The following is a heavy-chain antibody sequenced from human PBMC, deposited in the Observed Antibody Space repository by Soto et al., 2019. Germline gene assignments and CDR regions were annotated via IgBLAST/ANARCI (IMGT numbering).Heavy chain of an antibody. CDR2: ISGSGGST. J-gene: IGHJ4*02. CDR3: AKTVVVPAAMRGHYFDY. CDR1: GFTFSSYA. Sequence: GGSLRLSCAASGFTFSSYAMSWVRQAPGKGLEWVSAISGSGGSTYYADSVKGRFTISRDNSKNTLYLQMNSLRAEDTAVYYCAKTVVVPAAMRGHYFDYWGQGTLVTVSS. V-gene: IGHV3-23*01. D-gene: IGHD2-2*01.